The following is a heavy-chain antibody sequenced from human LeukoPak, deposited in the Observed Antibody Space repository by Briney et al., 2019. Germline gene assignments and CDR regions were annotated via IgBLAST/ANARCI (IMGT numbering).Heavy chain of an antibody. V-gene: IGHV1-24*01. D-gene: IGHD1-26*01. CDR3: ATAGIVGAPSYFDY. CDR2: FDPEDGET. CDR1: GYTLTELS. Sequence: ASVKVSCKVSGYTLTELSMHWVRQAPGKGLEWMGGFDPEDGETIYAQKFQGRVTMTEDTSTDTAYMELSSLRSEDTAVYYCATAGIVGAPSYFDYWGQGTLATVSS. J-gene: IGHJ4*02.